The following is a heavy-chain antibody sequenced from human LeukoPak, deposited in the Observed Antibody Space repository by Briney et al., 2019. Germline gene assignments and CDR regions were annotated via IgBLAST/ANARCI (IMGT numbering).Heavy chain of an antibody. J-gene: IGHJ3*02. CDR1: GFSFSDYA. CDR3: ARDRRFLEWLNPFSRGNDAFDI. Sequence: GGSLRLSCAASGFSFSDYAIYWVRQTPGKGLEWVSSISSSSSYIYYADSVKGRFTISRDNAKNSLYLQMNSLRAEDTAVYYCARDRRFLEWLNPFSRGNDAFDIWGQGTMVTVSS. D-gene: IGHD3-3*01. V-gene: IGHV3-21*01. CDR2: ISSSSSYI.